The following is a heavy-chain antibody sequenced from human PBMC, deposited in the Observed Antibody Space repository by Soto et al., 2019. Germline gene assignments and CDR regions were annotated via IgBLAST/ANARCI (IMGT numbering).Heavy chain of an antibody. CDR1: GYTFTSYD. V-gene: IGHV1-8*01. CDR2: MNPNSGNT. J-gene: IGHJ6*04. Sequence: ASVKVSCKASGYTFTSYDINWVRQATGQGLEWMGWMNPNSGNTGYAQKFQGRVTMTRNTSISTAYMELSSLRSEDTAVYYCAGVGGYDFWSGYYFHYYYYGMDVWGEGTTVSVSS. CDR3: AGVGGYDFWSGYYFHYYYYGMDV. D-gene: IGHD3-3*01.